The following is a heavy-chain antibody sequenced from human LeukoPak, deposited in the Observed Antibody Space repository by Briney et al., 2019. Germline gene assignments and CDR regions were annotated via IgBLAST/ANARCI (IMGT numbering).Heavy chain of an antibody. Sequence: GGSLRLSCAASGFTFSSYEMNWVRKAPGKGLEWVSYISSSGSTIYYADSVKGRFTISRDNAKNSLYLQMNSLRAEDTAVYYCARDTKGDYYYDSSGYSYYYYYGMDVWGQGTTVTVSS. CDR1: GFTFSSYE. CDR2: ISSSGSTI. V-gene: IGHV3-48*03. J-gene: IGHJ6*02. CDR3: ARDTKGDYYYDSSGYSYYYYYGMDV. D-gene: IGHD3-22*01.